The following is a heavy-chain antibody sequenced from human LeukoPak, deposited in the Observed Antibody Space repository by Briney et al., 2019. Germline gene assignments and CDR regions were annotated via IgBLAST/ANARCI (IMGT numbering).Heavy chain of an antibody. V-gene: IGHV3-21*04. D-gene: IGHD3-10*01. CDR3: ARDRGGSGSYYYYYYGMDV. J-gene: IGHJ6*02. Sequence: PGGSLRLSCAASEFTFSSHAMIWVRQAPGKGLEWISSITSTSSDIFYTDSVKGRFTISRDNAKNSLYLQMNSLRAADTAVYYCARDRGGSGSYYYYYYGMDVWGQGTTVTVSS. CDR1: EFTFSSHA. CDR2: ITSTSSDI.